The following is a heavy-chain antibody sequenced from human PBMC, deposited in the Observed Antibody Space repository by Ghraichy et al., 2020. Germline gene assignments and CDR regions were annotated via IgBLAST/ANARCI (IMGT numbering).Heavy chain of an antibody. CDR3: ASTYYDFWSGYYRYYYYGMDV. J-gene: IGHJ6*02. CDR1: GGSVSSGSYY. V-gene: IGHV4-61*01. D-gene: IGHD3-3*01. CDR2: IYYSGST. Sequence: SETLSLTCTVSGGSVSSGSYYWSWIRQPPGKGLEWIGYIYYSGSTNYNPSLKSRVTISVDTSKNQFSLKLSSVTAADTAVYYCASTYYDFWSGYYRYYYYGMDVWGQGTTVTVSS.